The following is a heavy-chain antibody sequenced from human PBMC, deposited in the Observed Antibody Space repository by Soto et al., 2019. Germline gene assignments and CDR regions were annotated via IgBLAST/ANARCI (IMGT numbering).Heavy chain of an antibody. D-gene: IGHD2-15*01. CDR1: GGSFSGYY. V-gene: IGHV4-34*01. CDR2: INHSGST. J-gene: IGHJ5*02. Sequence: QVQLQQWGAGLLKPSETLSLTCAVYGGSFSGYYWSWIRQPPGKGLEWIGEINHSGSTNYNPSLKSRVPISVDTSKNQFSLKLSSVTAADTAVYYCARGPYCSGGSCYPGPFDPWGQGTLVTVSS. CDR3: ARGPYCSGGSCYPGPFDP.